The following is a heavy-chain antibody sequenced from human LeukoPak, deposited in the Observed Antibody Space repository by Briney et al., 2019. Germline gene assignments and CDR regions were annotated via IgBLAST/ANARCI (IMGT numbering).Heavy chain of an antibody. CDR1: GFTVSSNY. CDR2: IYSGGST. Sequence: GGSLRLSCAASGFTVSSNYMSGVRQAPGKGLEWVSVIYSGGSTYYADSVKGRFTISRDNSKNTLYLQMNSLRAEDTAVYYCSVSRGNPNYFDYWGQGTLVTVSS. J-gene: IGHJ4*02. V-gene: IGHV3-66*02. CDR3: SVSRGNPNYFDY. D-gene: IGHD1-14*01.